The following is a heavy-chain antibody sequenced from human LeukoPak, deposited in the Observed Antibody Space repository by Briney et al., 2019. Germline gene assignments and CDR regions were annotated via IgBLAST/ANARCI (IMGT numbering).Heavy chain of an antibody. CDR2: IYYSGST. CDR3: ARLIRGSGKDY. V-gene: IGHV4-39*01. Sequence: SETLSLTCTVSGGSISSSSYYWGWLRQPPGKGLEWIGSIYYSGSTYYNPSLKSRVTISVDTSKNQFSLKLSSVTAADTAVYYCARLIRGSGKDYWGQGTLVTVSS. CDR1: GGSISSSSYY. D-gene: IGHD3-10*01. J-gene: IGHJ4*02.